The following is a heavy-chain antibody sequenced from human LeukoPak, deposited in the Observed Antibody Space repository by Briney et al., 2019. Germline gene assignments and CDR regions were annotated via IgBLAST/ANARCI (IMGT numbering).Heavy chain of an antibody. CDR3: ARQGVRYYYDSPLGY. J-gene: IGHJ4*02. CDR1: GGSISSSSYY. CDR2: IYYSGST. D-gene: IGHD3-22*01. Sequence: PSETLSLTCTVSGGSISSSSYYWGWIRQPPGKGLEWIGSIYYSGSTYYNPSLKSRVTISVDTSKNQFSLKLSSVTAADTAVYYCARQGVRYYYDSPLGYWGQGTLVTVSS. V-gene: IGHV4-39*01.